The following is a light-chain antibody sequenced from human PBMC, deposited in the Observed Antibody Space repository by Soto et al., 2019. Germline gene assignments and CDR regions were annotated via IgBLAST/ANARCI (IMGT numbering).Light chain of an antibody. CDR2: GVY. CDR3: GQFVSAPPRT. J-gene: IGKJ1*01. V-gene: IGKV3-20*01. CDR1: QSVSSTF. Sequence: EIVLTQSPGTLSLSPGERATLSCRASQSVSSTFLAWYQQKPGQAPRLLIYGVYKRATGIPDRFSGSGSGTDFTLTISRLEPKDVAVYVGGQFVSAPPRTFGQGTKVEIK.